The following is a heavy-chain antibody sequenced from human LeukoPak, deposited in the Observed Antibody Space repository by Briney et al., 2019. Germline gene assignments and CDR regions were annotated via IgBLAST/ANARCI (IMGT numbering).Heavy chain of an antibody. J-gene: IGHJ4*02. D-gene: IGHD6-19*01. V-gene: IGHV3-30*04. CDR3: ARETASGWPLDY. Sequence: GGSLRLSCVASGFTFGYYAMHWVRQAPGKGLEWVALIAFDGRGEYFADSVKGRFTISRDNSKNTLYLQMTDLRGDDSAVYYCARETASGWPLDYWGQGTLVTVSS. CDR1: GFTFGYYA. CDR2: IAFDGRGE.